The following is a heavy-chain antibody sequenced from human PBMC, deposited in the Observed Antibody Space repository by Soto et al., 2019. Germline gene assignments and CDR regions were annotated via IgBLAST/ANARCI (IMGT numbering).Heavy chain of an antibody. D-gene: IGHD3-3*01. J-gene: IGHJ5*02. Sequence: QVQLVQSGAEVKKPGASVKVSCKASGYTFTSYAMHWVRQAPGQRLEWMGWINAGNGNTKYSQKFQGRVTITRDTSASTAYMELSSLRSEDTAVYYCARHKSYAFWSGYSYNWFDPWGQGTLVTVSS. V-gene: IGHV1-3*01. CDR2: INAGNGNT. CDR3: ARHKSYAFWSGYSYNWFDP. CDR1: GYTFTSYA.